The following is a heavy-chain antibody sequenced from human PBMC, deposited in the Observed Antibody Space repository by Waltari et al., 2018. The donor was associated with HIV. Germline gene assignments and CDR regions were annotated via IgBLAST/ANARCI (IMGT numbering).Heavy chain of an antibody. J-gene: IGHJ4*02. CDR3: VRVGTSFDF. D-gene: IGHD2-8*01. CDR2: ISSNSSTI. Sequence: EVQLVESGGGLVQPGGSLRLDCVASGFTFSYHAMNWVRQAPGKGLEWISYISSNSSTIYHAESVKGRFTISRDNAKNSLYLQMNSLRDEDTAVYYCVRVGTSFDFWGQGTLVTVSS. V-gene: IGHV3-48*02. CDR1: GFTFSYHA.